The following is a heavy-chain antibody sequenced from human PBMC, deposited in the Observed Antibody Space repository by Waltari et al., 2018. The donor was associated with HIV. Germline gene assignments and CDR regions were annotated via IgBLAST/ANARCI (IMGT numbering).Heavy chain of an antibody. V-gene: IGHV3-21*01. CDR3: ARKQIPGNEPAGGYYYGMDV. CDR1: GFTVSTYR. CDR2: IISSISYI. J-gene: IGHJ6*02. D-gene: IGHD3-10*01. Sequence: EVQLVESGGGMVQPGGSLSISCAASGFTVSTYRLNRVRQPPGTGLEWVSSIISSISYIYYADSVKGRFTISRDNAKNSLYLQMNSLRAEDTAVYYCARKQIPGNEPAGGYYYGMDVWGQGTTVTVSS.